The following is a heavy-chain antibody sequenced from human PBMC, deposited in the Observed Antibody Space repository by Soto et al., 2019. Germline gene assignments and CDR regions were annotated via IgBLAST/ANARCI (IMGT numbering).Heavy chain of an antibody. CDR2: IYYSGTT. CDR3: ARHSGRFGIAGAGIDS. CDR1: SGSLSDSNYY. J-gene: IGHJ5*01. D-gene: IGHD6-19*01. V-gene: IGHV4-39*01. Sequence: QLQLQQSGPGLVKPSATLSLTCTVSSGSLSDSNYYWGWIRQSPGKGLEWIGSIYYSGTTYYSAPLQSRVSISADTSKNIFSLKVHSVTAADTAVYFCARHSGRFGIAGAGIDSWGQGTMVIVSS.